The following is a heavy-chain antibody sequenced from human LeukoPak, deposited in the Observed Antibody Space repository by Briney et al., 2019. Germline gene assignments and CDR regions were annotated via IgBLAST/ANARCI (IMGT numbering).Heavy chain of an antibody. CDR3: AKDPIAVAGNNYYRMDV. V-gene: IGHV3-30-3*01. J-gene: IGHJ6*02. CDR1: GFTFSSYA. D-gene: IGHD6-19*01. CDR2: ISYDGSNK. Sequence: PGGSLRLSCVASGFTFSSYAMHWVRQAPGKGPEWVAVISYDGSNKYYADSVKGRFTISRDNSKNTLYLQMNSLRAEDTAAYYCAKDPIAVAGNNYYRMDVWGQGTTVSVSS.